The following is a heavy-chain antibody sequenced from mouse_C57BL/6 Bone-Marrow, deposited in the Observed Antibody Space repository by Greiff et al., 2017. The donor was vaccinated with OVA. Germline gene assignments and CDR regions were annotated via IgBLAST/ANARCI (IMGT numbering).Heavy chain of an antibody. CDR1: GYTFPSYW. CDR2: IHPISGST. D-gene: IGHD2-4*01. CDR3: ARIYYDYDWYFDV. Sequence: QVQLQQPGAELVKPGASVKLSCKASGYTFPSYWMHWVKQGPGQGLEWIGMIHPISGSTNYNEKFKSKATLTVDKSSSTAYMQLSSLTSEDSAVYYCARIYYDYDWYFDVWGTGTTVTVSS. V-gene: IGHV1-64*01. J-gene: IGHJ1*03.